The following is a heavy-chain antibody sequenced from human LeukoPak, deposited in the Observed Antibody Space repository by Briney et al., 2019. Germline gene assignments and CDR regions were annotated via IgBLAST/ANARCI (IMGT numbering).Heavy chain of an antibody. D-gene: IGHD4-11*01. CDR2: IYYSGST. Sequence: SETLSLTCTVSGGSISSSSYYWGWIRQPPGKGLEWIGSIYYSGSTYYNPSLKSRVTISVDTSKNQFSLKLSSVTAADTAVYYCARVLDYSNYEWIVNHDAFDIWGQGTMVTVSS. J-gene: IGHJ3*02. CDR3: ARVLDYSNYEWIVNHDAFDI. V-gene: IGHV4-39*07. CDR1: GGSISSSSYY.